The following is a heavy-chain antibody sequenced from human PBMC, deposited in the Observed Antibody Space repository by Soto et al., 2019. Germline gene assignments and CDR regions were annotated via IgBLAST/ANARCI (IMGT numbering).Heavy chain of an antibody. CDR3: ARDAMVRGVIIKKGGCSMDV. D-gene: IGHD3-10*01. V-gene: IGHV3-48*03. CDR2: ISSSGSTI. J-gene: IGHJ6*02. Sequence: GGSLRLSCAASGFTFSSYEMNWVRQAPGKGLEWVSYISSSGSTIYYADSVKGRFTISRDNAKNSLYLQMNSLRAEDTAVYYCARDAMVRGVIIKKGGCSMDVWGQGTTVTVSS. CDR1: GFTFSSYE.